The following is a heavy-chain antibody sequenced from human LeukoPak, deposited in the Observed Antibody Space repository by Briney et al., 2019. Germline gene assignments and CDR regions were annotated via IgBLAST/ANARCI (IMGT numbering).Heavy chain of an antibody. CDR3: AREIAVAGTSIWFDP. Sequence: GRSLRLSCAASGFTFSNAWMSWVRQAPGKGLEWGSSISSSSSYIYYADSVKGRFTISRDNAKNSLYLQMNSLRAEDTAVYDCAREIAVAGTSIWFDPWGQGTLVTVSS. D-gene: IGHD6-19*01. CDR1: GFTFSNAW. CDR2: ISSSSSYI. J-gene: IGHJ5*02. V-gene: IGHV3-21*01.